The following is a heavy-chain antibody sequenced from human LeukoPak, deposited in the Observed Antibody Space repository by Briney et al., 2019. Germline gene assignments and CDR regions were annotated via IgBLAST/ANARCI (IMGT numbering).Heavy chain of an antibody. CDR3: ARDPYCSGGSCYPFDY. CDR1: GYSISSGYF. Sequence: SETLSLTRAVSGYSISSGYFWGWIRQPPGKGLEWIGSMYHSGSTYNNPSLKSRVTISVDTSKNQFSLKLRSVTAADTAVYYCARDPYCSGGSCYPFDYWGQGTLVTVSS. J-gene: IGHJ4*02. CDR2: MYHSGST. V-gene: IGHV4-38-2*02. D-gene: IGHD2-15*01.